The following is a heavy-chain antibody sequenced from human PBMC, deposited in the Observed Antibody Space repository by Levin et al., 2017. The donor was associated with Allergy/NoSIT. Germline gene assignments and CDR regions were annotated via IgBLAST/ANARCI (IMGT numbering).Heavy chain of an antibody. Sequence: GGSLRLSCAASGFTFSSYSMNWVRQAPGKGLEWVSSISSSSSYIYYADSVKGRFTISRDNAKNSLYLQMNSLRAEDTAVYYCARGATVVTPVWYFDLWGRGTLVTVSS. CDR2: ISSSSSYI. CDR3: ARGATVVTPVWYFDL. D-gene: IGHD4-23*01. V-gene: IGHV3-21*01. J-gene: IGHJ2*01. CDR1: GFTFSSYS.